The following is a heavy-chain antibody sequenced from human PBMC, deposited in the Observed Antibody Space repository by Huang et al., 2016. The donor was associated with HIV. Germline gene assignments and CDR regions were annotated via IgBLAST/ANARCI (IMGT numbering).Heavy chain of an antibody. CDR1: GGSFTGNY. CDR2: VNDSGAT. D-gene: IGHD3-3*01. J-gene: IGHJ6*02. Sequence: QMQLQQRGAGLLKPSETLSLTCGVSGGSFTGNYLTWIRQAPGKGMEWIGEVNDSGATHYNPARHGRVTRSIEKSKREWSLNLRSVTAADTAVYYGARQGTILEWLLGLDVWGQGTTVIVSS. CDR3: ARQGTILEWLLGLDV. V-gene: IGHV4-34*02.